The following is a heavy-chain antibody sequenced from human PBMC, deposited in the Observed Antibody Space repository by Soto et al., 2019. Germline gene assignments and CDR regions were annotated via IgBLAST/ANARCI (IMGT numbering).Heavy chain of an antibody. Sequence: AGGSLRLACAASVFTFSNYGMHWVRQAPGKGLEWVAIIWHDGNNKYYADSVRGRFIISRDNSKNRLYLQMNSLRAEDTAVYYCASDLVGASDSYGLDVWGQGTPVTVSS. CDR2: IWHDGNNK. V-gene: IGHV3-33*01. CDR3: ASDLVGASDSYGLDV. J-gene: IGHJ6*02. D-gene: IGHD1-26*01. CDR1: VFTFSNYG.